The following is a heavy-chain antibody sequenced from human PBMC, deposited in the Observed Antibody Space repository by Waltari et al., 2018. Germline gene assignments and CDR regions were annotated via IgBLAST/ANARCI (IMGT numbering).Heavy chain of an antibody. CDR2: IFSDEDK. J-gene: IGHJ4*02. CDR3: ARAIAGSGRYDS. V-gene: IGHV2-26*01. D-gene: IGHD3-10*01. CDR1: GFSLSSAAMG. Sequence: QVTLKESGPALVKPTETLTLTCTVSGFSLSSAAMGVTWIRQPPGKALEWLAHIFSDEDKSYSTSLKSRLTISKDTSKSQVVLTLTNMDPEDTATYYCARAIAGSGRYDSWGQGTLITVSA.